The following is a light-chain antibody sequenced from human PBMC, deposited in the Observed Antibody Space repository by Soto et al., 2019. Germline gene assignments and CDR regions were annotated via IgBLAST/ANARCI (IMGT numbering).Light chain of an antibody. CDR2: DVS. CDR3: CSYAGSYIYV. CDR1: SSDVGAYNY. V-gene: IGLV2-11*01. Sequence: QSALTQPRSVSGSPGQSVTISCTGTSSDVGAYNYVSWYQHHPGKAPKLMIYDVSKRPSGVPDRFSGSKSGNTASLTISGLQAEDEADYYCCSYAGSYIYVFGTGTKLTVL. J-gene: IGLJ1*01.